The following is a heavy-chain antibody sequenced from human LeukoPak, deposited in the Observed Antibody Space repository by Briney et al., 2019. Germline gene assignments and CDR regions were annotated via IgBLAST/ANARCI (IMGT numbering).Heavy chain of an antibody. CDR2: ISSSAVST. CDR1: GFTFSNYA. Sequence: GGSLRLSCSASGFTFSNYAMSWVRQTPAKGLEWVSAISSSAVSTYYADSVKGRFTISRDNSKNILYLQMNSLRAEDTAVYYCAKDLAVAGYYFDYWGQGTLVTVSS. V-gene: IGHV3-23*01. CDR3: AKDLAVAGYYFDY. D-gene: IGHD6-19*01. J-gene: IGHJ4*02.